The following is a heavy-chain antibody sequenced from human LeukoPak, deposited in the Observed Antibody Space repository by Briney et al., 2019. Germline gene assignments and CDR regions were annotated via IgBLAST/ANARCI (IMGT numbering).Heavy chain of an antibody. CDR1: GFTFRSYA. CDR3: AKDLDSSGSYESPGDY. V-gene: IGHV3-30*04. D-gene: IGHD6-19*01. Sequence: GGSLRLSCAASGFTFRSYAMHWVRQAPGKGLEWVAVISYDGSNKYYADSVKGRITISRDNTKNTVYLQMNSLRAEDTGIYYCAKDLDSSGSYESPGDYWGQGTQVTVSS. CDR2: ISYDGSNK. J-gene: IGHJ4*02.